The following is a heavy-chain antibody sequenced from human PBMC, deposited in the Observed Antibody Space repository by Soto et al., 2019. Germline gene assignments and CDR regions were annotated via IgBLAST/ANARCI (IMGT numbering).Heavy chain of an antibody. CDR2: ISGSGGST. V-gene: IGHV3-23*01. J-gene: IGHJ4*02. Sequence: PGGSLRLSCAASGFTFSSYAMSWVRQAPGKGLEWVSAISGSGGSTYYADSVKGRFTISRDNSKNTLYLQMNSLRAEDTAVYYCAKVPPRCTTGVCYTPYYFDYWGQGTLVTVSS. CDR1: GFTFSSYA. CDR3: AKVPPRCTTGVCYTPYYFDY. D-gene: IGHD2-8*01.